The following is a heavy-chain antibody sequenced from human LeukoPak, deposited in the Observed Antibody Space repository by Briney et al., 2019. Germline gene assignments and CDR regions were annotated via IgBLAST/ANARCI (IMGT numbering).Heavy chain of an antibody. CDR3: AKYRITMIVVGGAFDI. CDR1: GFTFSSYA. V-gene: IGHV3-23*01. D-gene: IGHD3-22*01. Sequence: TGGSLRLSCAASGFTFSSYAMSWVRQAPGKGLEWVSAISGSGGSTYYADSVKGRFTISRDNSKNTLYLQMNSLRAEDTAVYYCAKYRITMIVVGGAFDILGQGTMVTVSS. CDR2: ISGSGGST. J-gene: IGHJ3*02.